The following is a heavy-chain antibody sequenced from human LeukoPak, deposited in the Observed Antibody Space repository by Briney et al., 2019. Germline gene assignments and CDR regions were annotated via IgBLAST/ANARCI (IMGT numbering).Heavy chain of an antibody. V-gene: IGHV1-18*04. CDR1: GYTFTGYY. Sequence: ASVKVSCKASGYTFTGYYMHWVRQAPGQGLEGMGWISAYNGNTNYAQKLQGRVTMTTDTSTSTAYMELRSLRSDDTAVYYCARDGAWELLPYYYYGMDVWGQGTTVTVSS. J-gene: IGHJ6*02. CDR2: ISAYNGNT. CDR3: ARDGAWELLPYYYYGMDV. D-gene: IGHD1-26*01.